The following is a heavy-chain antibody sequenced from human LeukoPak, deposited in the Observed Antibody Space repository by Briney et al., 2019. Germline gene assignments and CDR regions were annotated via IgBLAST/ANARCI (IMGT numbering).Heavy chain of an antibody. CDR2: ISAYNVNT. J-gene: IGHJ4*02. CDR3: ARVPVSGPGARFDY. D-gene: IGHD4-11*01. Sequence: ASVKVSCKASGYTFTSYGISWVRQAPGQGLDWMGWISAYNVNTNDAQKLQGRVTMTTDTSTATAYMELRSLRSDDTAVYYCARVPVSGPGARFDYWGQGTLVTVSS. CDR1: GYTFTSYG. V-gene: IGHV1-18*01.